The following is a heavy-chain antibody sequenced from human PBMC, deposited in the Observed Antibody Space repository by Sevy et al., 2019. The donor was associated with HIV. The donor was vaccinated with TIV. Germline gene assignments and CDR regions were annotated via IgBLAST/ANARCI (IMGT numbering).Heavy chain of an antibody. J-gene: IGHJ5*02. Sequence: SETLSLTCSVHDGSLSGYYWNWIRQLPGKGLEWIGEINESGIAYYNPTLKSRVTISVDTSKKQFSLKLNSVPAVDSAVYFCARSPPVVVVPGAPSWFDPWGQGTLVTVSS. CDR2: INESGIA. V-gene: IGHV4-34*01. D-gene: IGHD2-2*01. CDR1: DGSLSGYY. CDR3: ARSPPVVVVPGAPSWFDP.